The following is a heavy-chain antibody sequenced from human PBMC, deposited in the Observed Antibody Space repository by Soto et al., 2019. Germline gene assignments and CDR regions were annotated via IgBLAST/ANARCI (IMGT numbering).Heavy chain of an antibody. J-gene: IGHJ4*02. Sequence: VQLVESGGGLVKPGGSLRLSCAASGFTFSNAWMSWVRQAPGKGLEWVGRIKSKTDGGTTDYAAPVKGRFTISRDDSKNTLYLQMNSLKTEDTAVYYCTTESLFFYCTNGGCPFGYWGQGTLVTVSS. V-gene: IGHV3-15*01. CDR2: IKSKTDGGTT. D-gene: IGHD2-8*01. CDR3: TTESLFFYCTNGGCPFGY. CDR1: GFTFSNAW.